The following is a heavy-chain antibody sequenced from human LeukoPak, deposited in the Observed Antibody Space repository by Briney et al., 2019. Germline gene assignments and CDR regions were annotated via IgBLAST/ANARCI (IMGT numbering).Heavy chain of an antibody. V-gene: IGHV3-9*01. CDR1: GFTFDDYA. D-gene: IGHD3-16*01. CDR3: AKDRGGGYYGMDV. J-gene: IGHJ6*02. Sequence: GRSLRPSCAASGFTFDDYAMHWVRHAPGKGLEWVSGISWNSGSIGYADSVKGRFTISRDNAKNSLYLQMNSLRAEDTALYYCAKDRGGGYYGMDVWGQGTTVTVSS. CDR2: ISWNSGSI.